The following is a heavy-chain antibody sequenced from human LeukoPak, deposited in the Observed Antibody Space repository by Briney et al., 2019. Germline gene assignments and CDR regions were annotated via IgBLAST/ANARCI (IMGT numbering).Heavy chain of an antibody. D-gene: IGHD3-3*01. CDR1: GFTFSSNY. V-gene: IGHV3-53*01. Sequence: GGXLRLSCAASGFTFSSNYMSWVRQAPGKGLEWVSVIYSGGSTYYADSVKGRFTISRDNSKNTLYLQMNSLRAEDTAVYYCARATYDFWSGPNFDYWGQGTLVTVSS. CDR2: IYSGGST. J-gene: IGHJ4*02. CDR3: ARATYDFWSGPNFDY.